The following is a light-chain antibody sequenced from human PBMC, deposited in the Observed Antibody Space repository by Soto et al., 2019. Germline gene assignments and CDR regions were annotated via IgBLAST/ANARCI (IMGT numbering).Light chain of an antibody. Sequence: QSALAQPASVSGSPGQSITISCTGTSSDVGSYNSVSWYQQYPGKAPTLMIHDVSNRPSGVSNRFSGSKSGNTASLTISGLQADDEADYYCSSFTSSSSYVFGSGNKVTVL. J-gene: IGLJ1*01. V-gene: IGLV2-14*03. CDR3: SSFTSSSSYV. CDR2: DVS. CDR1: SSDVGSYNS.